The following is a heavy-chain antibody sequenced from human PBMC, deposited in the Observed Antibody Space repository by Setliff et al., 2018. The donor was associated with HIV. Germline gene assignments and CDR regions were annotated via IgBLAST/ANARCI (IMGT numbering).Heavy chain of an antibody. Sequence: SETLSLTCTVSGYSISSGYYWGWIRQPPGKGLEWIGSIYHSGITYYNSSLKSRVTISEDTSKNQFSLNLTSVTAADTAVYYCARLGYSGSLVGAFDIWGQGTMVTVSS. V-gene: IGHV4-38-2*02. CDR1: GYSISSGYY. D-gene: IGHD1-26*01. CDR3: ARLGYSGSLVGAFDI. J-gene: IGHJ3*02. CDR2: IYHSGIT.